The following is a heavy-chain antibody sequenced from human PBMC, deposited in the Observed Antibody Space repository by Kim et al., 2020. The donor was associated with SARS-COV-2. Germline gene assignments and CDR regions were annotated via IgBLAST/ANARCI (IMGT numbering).Heavy chain of an antibody. V-gene: IGHV7-4-1*02. Sequence: PTYAQGFTGRFVFSLDTSVSTAYLQISSLKAEDTAVYYCARGGLYDAFDIWGQGTMVTVSS. CDR3: ARGGLYDAFDI. D-gene: IGHD2-15*01. CDR2: P. J-gene: IGHJ3*02.